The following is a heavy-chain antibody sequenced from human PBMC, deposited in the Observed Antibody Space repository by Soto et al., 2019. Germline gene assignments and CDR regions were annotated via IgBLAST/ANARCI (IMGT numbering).Heavy chain of an antibody. J-gene: IGHJ4*02. CDR2: INPNSGGT. CDR1: GYTFTGYY. V-gene: IGHV1-2*04. D-gene: IGHD2-8*01. CDR3: ARARYCTNGVCKTGIDY. Sequence: QVQLVQSGAEVKKPGASVKVSCKASGYTFTGYYMHWVRQAPGQGLEWMGWINPNSGGTNYAQKFQGWVTMTRDTSISTAYMELSRLRSDDTAVYYCARARYCTNGVCKTGIDYWGQGTLVTVSS.